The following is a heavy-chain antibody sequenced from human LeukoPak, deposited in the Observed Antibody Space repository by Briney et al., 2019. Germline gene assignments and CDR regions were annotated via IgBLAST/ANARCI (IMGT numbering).Heavy chain of an antibody. J-gene: IGHJ4*02. Sequence: PSETLSLTCTVSGGSISTYYWSWIRQSPGRGLEWIGYIYYSGITKYNPSLKGRVTISVDTSTNQFSLRLSSVTAADTAVCYCARGYYYDSSGYFLDFWGQGTLVTVSS. D-gene: IGHD3-22*01. CDR2: IYYSGIT. CDR3: ARGYYYDSSGYFLDF. CDR1: GGSISTYY. V-gene: IGHV4-59*13.